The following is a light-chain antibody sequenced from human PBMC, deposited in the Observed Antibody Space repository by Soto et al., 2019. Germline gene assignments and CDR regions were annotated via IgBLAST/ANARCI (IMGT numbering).Light chain of an antibody. CDR3: QQYNSYSPT. Sequence: DSPMTQSPSTLSASVGDRVTITCRASQSMSSWLAWYQQKPGKAPKLLIYKASSLESGVPSRFSGSGSGTEFTLTISSLQPDDFATYYCQQYNSYSPTFGQGTKVEIK. V-gene: IGKV1-5*03. J-gene: IGKJ1*01. CDR1: QSMSSW. CDR2: KAS.